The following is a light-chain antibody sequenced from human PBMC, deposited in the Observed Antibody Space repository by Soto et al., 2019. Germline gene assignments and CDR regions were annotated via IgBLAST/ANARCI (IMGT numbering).Light chain of an antibody. Sequence: EVVMTQSPATLSVSPGERATLSCRASQSVTTKLAWYQQKPGQAPRLLIYGASTRATGIPARFSGSGSGTAFTLTISSLQSEDFAIYYCQQYDNWLTFGGGTKVEIK. V-gene: IGKV3-15*01. J-gene: IGKJ4*01. CDR1: QSVTTK. CDR2: GAS. CDR3: QQYDNWLT.